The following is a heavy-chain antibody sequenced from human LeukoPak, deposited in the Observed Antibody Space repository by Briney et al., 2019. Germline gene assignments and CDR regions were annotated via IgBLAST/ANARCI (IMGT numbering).Heavy chain of an antibody. CDR1: GFTLSSYA. J-gene: IGHJ4*02. V-gene: IGHV3-23*01. Sequence: GGSLRLSCAASGFTLSSYAMSWVRQAPGKGLEWVSAISGSGGSTYYADSVKGRFTISRDNSKNTLYLQMNSLRAEDTAVYYCAKGTRMIVVDNTIDYWGQGTLVTVSS. CDR2: ISGSGGST. CDR3: AKGTRMIVVDNTIDY. D-gene: IGHD3-22*01.